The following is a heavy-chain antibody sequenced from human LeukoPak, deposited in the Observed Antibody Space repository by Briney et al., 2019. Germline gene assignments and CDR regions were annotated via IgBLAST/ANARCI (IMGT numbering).Heavy chain of an antibody. J-gene: IGHJ4*02. CDR1: GFAFSSYS. D-gene: IGHD2-2*01. Sequence: PGGSLRLSCAASGFAFSSYSLNWVRQAPGKGLEWVSYIGTSSSRIYYADSVKGRFTISRDNAKNPLYLQMNGLRAEDTAVYYCARGPSSQFRTDYWGQGTLVTVSS. CDR3: ARGPSSQFRTDY. V-gene: IGHV3-48*01. CDR2: IGTSSSRI.